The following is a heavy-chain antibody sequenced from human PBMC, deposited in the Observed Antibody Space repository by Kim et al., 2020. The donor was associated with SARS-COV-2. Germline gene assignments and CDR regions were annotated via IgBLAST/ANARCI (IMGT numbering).Heavy chain of an antibody. V-gene: IGHV1-2*06. J-gene: IGHJ6*02. CDR3: ARASAWIQLWLLHYYGMDV. CDR2: INPNSGGT. Sequence: ASVKVSCKASGYTFTGYYMHWVRQAPGQGLEWMGRINPNSGGTNYAQKFQGRVTMTRDTSISTAYMELSRLRSDDTAVYYCARASAWIQLWLLHYYGMDVWAKGPRSPSP. CDR1: GYTFTGYY. D-gene: IGHD5-18*01.